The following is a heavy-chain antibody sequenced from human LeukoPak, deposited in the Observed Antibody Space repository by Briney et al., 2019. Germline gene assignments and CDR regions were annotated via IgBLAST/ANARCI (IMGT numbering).Heavy chain of an antibody. V-gene: IGHV1-69*04. CDR2: IIPILGIA. CDR1: GGTFSSYA. CDR3: ATGSPKQQLVLFDY. D-gene: IGHD6-13*01. J-gene: IGHJ4*02. Sequence: SVKVSCKASGGTFSSYAISWARQAPGQGLEWMGRIIPILGIANYAQKFQGRVTITADKSTSTAYMELSSLRSEDTAVYYCATGSPKQQLVLFDYWGQGTLVTVSS.